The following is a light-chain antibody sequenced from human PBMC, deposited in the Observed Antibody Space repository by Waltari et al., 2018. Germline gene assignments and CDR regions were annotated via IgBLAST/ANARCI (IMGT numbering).Light chain of an antibody. Sequence: QSVLTQPPSVSGDPGQRVTISCTGSSSNFGAGFDVHWYQPLPGTAPKLLIYGNSKRPAGVPDRFSGPKSGTSASLAITGCQAEDEADYYCQSYDNILSASIFGGGTKLTVL. J-gene: IGLJ2*01. CDR2: GNS. V-gene: IGLV1-40*01. CDR1: SSNFGAGFD. CDR3: QSYDNILSASI.